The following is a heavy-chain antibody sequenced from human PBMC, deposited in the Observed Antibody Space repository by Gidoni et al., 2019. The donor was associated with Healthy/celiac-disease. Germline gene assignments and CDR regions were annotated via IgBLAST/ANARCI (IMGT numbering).Heavy chain of an antibody. Sequence: QVQLQQWGAGLLKPSETLSLTCAVYGGSFSGYYWSWIRQPPGKGLEWIGEINHSGSTNYNPSLKSRVTISVDTSKNQFSLKLSSVTAADTAVYYCARGTLGSVRPPFDYWGQGTLVTVSS. CDR2: INHSGST. V-gene: IGHV4-34*01. CDR1: GGSFSGYY. CDR3: ARGTLGSVRPPFDY. D-gene: IGHD3-10*01. J-gene: IGHJ4*02.